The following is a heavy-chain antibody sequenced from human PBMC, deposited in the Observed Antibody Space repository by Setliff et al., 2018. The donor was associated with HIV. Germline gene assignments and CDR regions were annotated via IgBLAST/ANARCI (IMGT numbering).Heavy chain of an antibody. D-gene: IGHD2-21*01. J-gene: IGHJ6*03. V-gene: IGHV1-8*03. CDR3: ARIVAPGSHGPDYYMDV. Sequence: ASVKVSCKASGYIFMNNDISWVRQAPGQGLEWVGWVNPNRGNTGFAQKFQGRLTITRDTSKSTVYMELSSLRSEDTGVYYCARIVAPGSHGPDYYMDVWGKGTTGTVS. CDR2: VNPNRGNT. CDR1: GYIFMNND.